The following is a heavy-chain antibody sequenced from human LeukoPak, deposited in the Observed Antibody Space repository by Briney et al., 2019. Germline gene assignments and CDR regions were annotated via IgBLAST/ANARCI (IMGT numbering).Heavy chain of an antibody. D-gene: IGHD2-2*01. CDR2: IIPILGIA. CDR1: GGTFSSYV. J-gene: IGHJ5*02. Sequence: SVTVSCKASGGTFSSYVISCVRQAPGQGLEWMGRIIPILGIANYAQKFQGRVTITAGKSTSTAYMELSSLRSEDTAVYYCARGIGGSSTSCIDAIWSDPWGQGTLVTVSS. V-gene: IGHV1-69*04. CDR3: ARGIGGSSTSCIDAIWSDP.